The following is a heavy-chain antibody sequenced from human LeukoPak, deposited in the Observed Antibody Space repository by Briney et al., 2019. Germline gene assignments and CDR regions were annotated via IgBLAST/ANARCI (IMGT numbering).Heavy chain of an antibody. V-gene: IGHV3-7*05. CDR2: MNPDGSTK. CDR3: ARDSSYSAFDY. CDR1: GFAFSSSW. D-gene: IGHD5-12*01. Sequence: GGSLRLSCAASGFAFSSSWMAWVRQAPGKGLEWVANMNPDGSTKNYVDSVRGRFTISRDNAKNSLYLQMNSPRADDTAVYYCARDSSYSAFDYWGQGTLVTVSS. J-gene: IGHJ4*02.